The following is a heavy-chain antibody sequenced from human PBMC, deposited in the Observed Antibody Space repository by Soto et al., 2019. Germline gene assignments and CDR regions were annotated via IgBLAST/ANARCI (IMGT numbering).Heavy chain of an antibody. CDR1: GFTFSSYW. J-gene: IGHJ5*02. Sequence: GGSLRLSCAASGFTFSSYWMSWVRQAPGKGLEWVANIKQDGSEKYYVDSVKGRFTISRDNAKNSLYLQMNSLRAEDTAVYSCARALGVAVANWFDPWGQGTLVTVSS. CDR3: ARALGVAVANWFDP. V-gene: IGHV3-7*01. CDR2: IKQDGSEK. D-gene: IGHD6-19*01.